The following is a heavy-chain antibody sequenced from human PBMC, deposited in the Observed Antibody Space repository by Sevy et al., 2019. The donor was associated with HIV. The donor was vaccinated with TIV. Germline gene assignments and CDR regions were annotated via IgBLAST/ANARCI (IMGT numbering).Heavy chain of an antibody. J-gene: IGHJ6*03. CDR2: IWYDGSNK. Sequence: GGSLRLSCAASGFTFSSYGMHWVRQAPGKGLEWVAVIWYDGSNKYYADSVKGRFTISRDNSKNTLYLQMNSLRAEDTAVDYCAREEIAAAGTSTGYYYYMDVWGKGTTVTVSS. CDR3: AREEIAAAGTSTGYYYYMDV. V-gene: IGHV3-33*01. CDR1: GFTFSSYG. D-gene: IGHD6-13*01.